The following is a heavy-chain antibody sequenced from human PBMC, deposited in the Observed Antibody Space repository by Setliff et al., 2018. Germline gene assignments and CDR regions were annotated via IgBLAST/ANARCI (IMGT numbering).Heavy chain of an antibody. J-gene: IGHJ3*02. CDR1: GGSFSGYY. CDR3: ARSGYYDFWSGFLNDALDI. CDR2: INHSGST. V-gene: IGHV4-34*01. D-gene: IGHD3-3*01. Sequence: SETLSLTCAVYGGSFSGYYWSWIRQPPGKGLEWIGEINHSGSTNYNPSLKSRVTISVDTSKNQFSLKLSSVTAADTAVYYCARSGYYDFWSGFLNDALDIWGQGTMVTVS.